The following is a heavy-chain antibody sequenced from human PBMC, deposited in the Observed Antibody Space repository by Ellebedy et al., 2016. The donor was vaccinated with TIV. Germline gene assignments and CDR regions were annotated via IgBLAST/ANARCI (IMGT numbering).Heavy chain of an antibody. J-gene: IGHJ4*02. D-gene: IGHD3-10*01. CDR3: ARGGSFVDFDY. CDR1: GGSVSSGSYY. Sequence: SETLSLTXTVSGGSVSSGSYYWGWIRQPPGKGLEWIGSIYYSGSTYYNPSLKSRVTISVDKSKNQFSLKLSSVTAADTAVYYCARGGSFVDFDYWGQGTLVTVSS. V-gene: IGHV4-39*07. CDR2: IYYSGST.